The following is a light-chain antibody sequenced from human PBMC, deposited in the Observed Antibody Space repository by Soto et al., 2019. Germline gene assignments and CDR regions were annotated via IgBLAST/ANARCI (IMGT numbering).Light chain of an antibody. CDR2: DAS. CDR3: QQRSNWPIT. CDR1: QSVSSY. J-gene: IGKJ5*01. Sequence: VFTQSPPTLSLSLGARTTLSCRASQSVSSYLAWYQQKPGQAPRLLIFDASNRATGIPARFSGSGSGTDFTLTISSLEPEDFAVYYCQQRSNWPITFGQGTRLEIK. V-gene: IGKV3-11*01.